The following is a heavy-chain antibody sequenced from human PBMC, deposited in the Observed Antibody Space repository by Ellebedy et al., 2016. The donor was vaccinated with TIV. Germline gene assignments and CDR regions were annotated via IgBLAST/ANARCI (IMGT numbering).Heavy chain of an antibody. V-gene: IGHV1-69*13. D-gene: IGHD2-2*01. CDR1: GGTFSSYA. CDR2: IIPIFGTA. Sequence: SVKVSCXASGGTFSSYAISWVRQAPGQGLEWMGGIIPIFGTANYAQKFQGRVTITADESTSTAYMELSSLRSEDTAVYYYARGGGSSTSCYPLSCPYYYGMDVWGQGTTVTVSS. J-gene: IGHJ6*02. CDR3: ARGGGSSTSCYPLSCPYYYGMDV.